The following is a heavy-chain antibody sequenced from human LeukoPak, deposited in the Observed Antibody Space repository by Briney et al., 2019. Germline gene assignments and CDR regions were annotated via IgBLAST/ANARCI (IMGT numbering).Heavy chain of an antibody. D-gene: IGHD3-16*01. Sequence: QAGGSLRLSCVASGFTFDDYAMHWVRQAPGKGLEWVSVINWNSDNIGYADSVKGRFTISRDNAKNSLYLQMNSLRAEDTALYYCVREHQIWAFDIWGQGTVVTVSS. J-gene: IGHJ3*02. CDR1: GFTFDDYA. V-gene: IGHV3-9*01. CDR3: VREHQIWAFDI. CDR2: INWNSDNI.